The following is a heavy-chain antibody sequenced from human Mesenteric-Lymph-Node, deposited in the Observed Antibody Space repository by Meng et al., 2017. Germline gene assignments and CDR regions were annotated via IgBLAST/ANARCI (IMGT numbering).Heavy chain of an antibody. CDR2: IYYSGST. D-gene: IGHD4-17*01. J-gene: IGHJ2*01. Sequence: GQLQESGPGLVQPSQTLSLTCTVSGGSISSGNHYWSWIRQHPGKGLEYIGYIYYSGSTYYNPSLKSRVIISVDTSKNQFSLRLNSVTAADTAVYYCASLYGDSSVWYLDLWGRGTLVTVSS. CDR3: ASLYGDSSVWYLDL. CDR1: GGSISSGNHY. V-gene: IGHV4-31*03.